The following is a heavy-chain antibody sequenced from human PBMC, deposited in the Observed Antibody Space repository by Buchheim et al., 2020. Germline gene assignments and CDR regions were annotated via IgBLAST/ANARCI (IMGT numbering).Heavy chain of an antibody. CDR1: GFTFSSFE. CDR3: ARVIPGSYYYYQGMDV. Sequence: EVQLVESGGGLVQPGGSLRLSCAVSGFTFSSFEMNWVRQAPGKGLEWVSYISRSGSRTYYADSVKGRFAISRDYAKKSLYLQMNYLRAEDTAVYYCARVIPGSYYYYQGMDVGGQGTT. J-gene: IGHJ6*02. CDR2: ISRSGSRT. V-gene: IGHV3-48*03. D-gene: IGHD2-15*01.